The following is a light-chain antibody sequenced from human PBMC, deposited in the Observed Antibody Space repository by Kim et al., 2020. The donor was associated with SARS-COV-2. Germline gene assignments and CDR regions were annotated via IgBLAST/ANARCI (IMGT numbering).Light chain of an antibody. Sequence: SLSPGNRATLSCRASQNVNIYLAWYQQKPGQAPRLLIYGASNRATGIPARFSGSGSGTDFALTISSLEAEDSAVYYCQQRITGPWTFGQGTKVEI. J-gene: IGKJ1*01. CDR2: GAS. CDR1: QNVNIY. CDR3: QQRITGPWT. V-gene: IGKV3-11*01.